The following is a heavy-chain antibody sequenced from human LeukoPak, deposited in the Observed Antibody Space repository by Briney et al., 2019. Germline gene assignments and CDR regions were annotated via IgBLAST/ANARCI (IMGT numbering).Heavy chain of an antibody. J-gene: IGHJ6*02. CDR2: IIPIFGTA. Sequence: SVKVSCKASGGAFSSYAISWVRQAPGQGLEWMGGIIPIFGTANYAQKFQGRVTITADESTSTAYMELSSLRSEDTAVYYCARDRSPAYCGGDCPDGMDVWGQGTTVTVSS. V-gene: IGHV1-69*01. CDR1: GGAFSSYA. D-gene: IGHD2-21*02. CDR3: ARDRSPAYCGGDCPDGMDV.